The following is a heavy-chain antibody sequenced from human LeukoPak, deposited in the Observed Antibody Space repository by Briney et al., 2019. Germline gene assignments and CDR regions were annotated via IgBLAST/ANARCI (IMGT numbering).Heavy chain of an antibody. CDR3: ARDGYYDSSGYSEGYAFDI. CDR1: GGSISSSNW. J-gene: IGHJ3*02. Sequence: PSETLSLTCAVSGGSISSSNWWSWVRQPPGKGLEWIGEIYHSGSTNYNPSLKSRVTISVDKSKNQFSLKLSSVTAADTAVYYCARDGYYDSSGYSEGYAFDIWGQGTMATVSS. V-gene: IGHV4-4*02. CDR2: IYHSGST. D-gene: IGHD3-22*01.